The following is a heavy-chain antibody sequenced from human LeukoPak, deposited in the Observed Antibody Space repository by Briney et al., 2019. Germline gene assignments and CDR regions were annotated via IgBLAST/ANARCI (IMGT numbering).Heavy chain of an antibody. CDR3: ARQIRVIAARPDDYFDY. Sequence: PGESLKISCQGSGYSFSNYWIGWVRQLPGEGLEWMGIIYPGDSDTTYNPPFRGQVTISTDKSINTAYLQWSSLKASDTAMYYCARQIRVIAARPDDYFDYWGQGTLVTVSS. D-gene: IGHD6-6*01. V-gene: IGHV5-51*01. CDR2: IYPGDSDT. CDR1: GYSFSNYW. J-gene: IGHJ4*02.